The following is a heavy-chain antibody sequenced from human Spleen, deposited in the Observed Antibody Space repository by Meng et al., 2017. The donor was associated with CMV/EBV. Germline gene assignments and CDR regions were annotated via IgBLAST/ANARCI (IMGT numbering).Heavy chain of an antibody. D-gene: IGHD3-3*01. V-gene: IGHV4-34*01. Sequence: SETLSLTCAVYGGSFSGYYWSWIRQPPGKGLEWIGEINHSGSTNYNPSLKRRVTISVDTSKNQFSLKLSSVTAADTAVYYCARGGKDFWSGYYPELTTNYGMDVWGQGTTVTVSS. CDR3: ARGGKDFWSGYYPELTTNYGMDV. J-gene: IGHJ6*02. CDR1: GGSFSGYY. CDR2: INHSGST.